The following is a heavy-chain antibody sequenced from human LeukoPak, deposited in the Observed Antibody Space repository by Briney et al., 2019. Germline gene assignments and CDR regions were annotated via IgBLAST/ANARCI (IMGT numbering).Heavy chain of an antibody. CDR1: GFTFSDYY. J-gene: IGHJ5*02. D-gene: IGHD2-21*01. CDR2: ISKNGKTI. Sequence: GGSLRLSCAASGFTFSDYYMSWVRQAPGKGLEWLSYISKNGKTIYYADSVKGRFTISRDNAKKSVYLQMNSLRAEDTAVYYCATTGLLGDIPWGQGTLVTVSS. V-gene: IGHV3-11*01. CDR3: ATTGLLGDIP.